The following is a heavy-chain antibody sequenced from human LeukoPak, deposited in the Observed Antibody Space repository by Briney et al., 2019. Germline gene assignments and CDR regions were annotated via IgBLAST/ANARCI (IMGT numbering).Heavy chain of an antibody. Sequence: GASVKVSCTASGGTFSSYAISWVRQAPGQGLEWMGGIIPIFDTPNYAQRFQGRVTITADESTSTSYMELSSLRPEDTAVFYCAVEHTTSRHDYWGQGTLVTVSS. CDR1: GGTFSSYA. J-gene: IGHJ4*02. D-gene: IGHD1-14*01. CDR3: AVEHTTSRHDY. CDR2: IIPIFDTP. V-gene: IGHV1-69*13.